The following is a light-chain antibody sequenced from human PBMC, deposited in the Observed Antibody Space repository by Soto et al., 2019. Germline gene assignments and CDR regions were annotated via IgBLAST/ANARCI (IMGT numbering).Light chain of an antibody. CDR3: CSHAATYWV. CDR1: SSDIGSYSL. V-gene: IGLV2-23*01. J-gene: IGLJ3*02. CDR2: EGT. Sequence: QSALTQPASVSGSPGQSITISCTGTSSDIGSYSLVSWCQQHPGKAPKLMIYEGTKRPSGVSNRFSGSKSGNTASLTISGLQAEDEADYYCCSHAATYWVFGGGTKLTVL.